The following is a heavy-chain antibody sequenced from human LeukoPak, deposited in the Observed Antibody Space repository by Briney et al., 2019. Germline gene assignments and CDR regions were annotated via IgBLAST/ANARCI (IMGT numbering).Heavy chain of an antibody. J-gene: IGHJ6*02. CDR3: GRVDYYYYGMDV. CDR2: IYTSGST. CDR1: GGSLSSYY. Sequence: SETLSLTCTVSGGSLSSYYWSWIRQPPGKGLEWLGRIYTSGSTNYNPSLKSRVTMSVDTSKNQFSLKLSSVTAADTAVYYCGRVDYYYYGMDVWGQGTTVTASS. V-gene: IGHV4-4*07.